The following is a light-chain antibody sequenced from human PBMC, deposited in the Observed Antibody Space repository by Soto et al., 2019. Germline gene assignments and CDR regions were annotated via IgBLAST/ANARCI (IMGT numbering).Light chain of an antibody. CDR3: AAWDDSLNGYV. CDR2: GNS. Sequence: QSVLTQPPSMSGAPGQRVTISCTGSDSNIGAGYDVHWYQHLPGTAPKLLMYGNSIRPSGVPDRFSGSRSGTSASLAITGLQAEDEAHYYCAAWDDSLNGYVFGTGTKVTVL. CDR1: DSNIGAGYD. J-gene: IGLJ1*01. V-gene: IGLV1-40*01.